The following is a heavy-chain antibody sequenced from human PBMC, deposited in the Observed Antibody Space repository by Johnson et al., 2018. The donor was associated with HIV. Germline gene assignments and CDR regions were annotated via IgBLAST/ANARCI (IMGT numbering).Heavy chain of an antibody. J-gene: IGHJ3*02. D-gene: IGHD5-12*01. CDR3: ASVLGRGYSGYDKNYDAFDI. CDR2: ISYDGSTK. CDR1: GFTLSSYA. Sequence: QVQLVESGGGVVQPGRSLRLSCAASGFTLSSYAMHWVRQAPGKGLEWVSLISYDGSTKYYADSVKGRFTISRANSKNTLYLQMNSLRAEDTALYYRASVLGRGYSGYDKNYDAFDIWGQGTMVTVSS. V-gene: IGHV3-30-3*01.